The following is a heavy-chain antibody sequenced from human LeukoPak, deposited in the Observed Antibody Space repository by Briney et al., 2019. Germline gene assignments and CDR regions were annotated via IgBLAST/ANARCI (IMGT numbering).Heavy chain of an antibody. CDR1: GFTFSSYA. CDR2: VGRRGVDT. D-gene: IGHD1-1*01. CDR3: VKHSGGVYGNSDS. Sequence: GGSLRLSCVASGFTFSSYAVSWFRQAPGKGLEWVSTVGRRGVDTYYAGSVRGRFTISKDSSKNTLQMNSLSAEDTAIYYCVKHSGGVYGNSDSWGQGILVTVSS. V-gene: IGHV3-23*01. J-gene: IGHJ4*02.